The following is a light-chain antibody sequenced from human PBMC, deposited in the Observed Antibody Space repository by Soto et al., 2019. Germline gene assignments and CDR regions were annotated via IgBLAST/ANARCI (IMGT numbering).Light chain of an antibody. Sequence: QSVLTQPPSVSGAPGQRVTISCTGSSSNIGAGYDVHWYQQLPGTAPKLLIYCNSNRPSGVPDRFSGSTSGTSSALVITRRQAADEADYYCRAYDSSLLGAYVFGAGTKLTVL. V-gene: IGLV1-40*01. CDR1: SSNIGAGYD. CDR3: RAYDSSLLGAYV. CDR2: CNS. J-gene: IGLJ1*01.